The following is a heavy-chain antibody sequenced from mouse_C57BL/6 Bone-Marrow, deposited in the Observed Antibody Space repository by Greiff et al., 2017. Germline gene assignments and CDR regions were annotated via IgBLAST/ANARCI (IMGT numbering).Heavy chain of an antibody. CDR3: TRAAGYDYAMHY. CDR2: INPNYGTT. D-gene: IGHD2-14*01. J-gene: IGHJ4*01. Sequence: EVQLQQSGPELVKPGASVKISCKASGYSFTDYNMNWVKQSNGKSLEWIGVINPNYGTTSYNQKFKGKATLTVDQSSRQAYMQLNSLTSEDSAVYYCTRAAGYDYAMHYWGQGTSVTVSS. CDR1: GYSFTDYN. V-gene: IGHV1-39*01.